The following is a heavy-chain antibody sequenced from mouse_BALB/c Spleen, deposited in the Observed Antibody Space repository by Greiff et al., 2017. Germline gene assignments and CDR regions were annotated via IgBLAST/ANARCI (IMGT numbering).Heavy chain of an antibody. V-gene: IGHV5-17*02. CDR2: ISSGSSTI. CDR1: GFTFSSFG. D-gene: IGHD1-1*01. CDR3: AREGDYYVRYAMDY. J-gene: IGHJ4*01. Sequence: EVQLVESGGGLVQPGGSRKLSCAASGFTFSSFGMHWVRQAPEKGLEWVAYISSGSSTIYYADTVKGRFTISRDNPKNTLFLQMTSLRSEDTAMYYCAREGDYYVRYAMDYWGQGTSVTVSS.